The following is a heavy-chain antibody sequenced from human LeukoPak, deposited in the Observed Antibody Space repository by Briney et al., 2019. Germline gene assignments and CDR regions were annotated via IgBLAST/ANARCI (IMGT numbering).Heavy chain of an antibody. V-gene: IGHV5-10-1*01. CDR1: GYSFTSYW. D-gene: IGHD4-23*01. CDR2: IDPSDSYT. CDR3: ARQATNYGGNSPSGY. J-gene: IGHJ4*02. Sequence: GESLKISCKGSGYSFTSYWISWVRQMPGKGLEWMGRIDPSDSYTNYSPSFQGHVTISADKSISTAYLQWSSLKASDTAMYYCARQATNYGGNSPSGYWGQGTLVTVSS.